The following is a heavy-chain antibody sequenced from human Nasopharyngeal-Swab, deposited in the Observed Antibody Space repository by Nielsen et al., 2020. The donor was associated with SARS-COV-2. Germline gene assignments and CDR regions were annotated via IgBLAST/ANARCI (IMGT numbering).Heavy chain of an antibody. Sequence: GESLKISCAASGFTFSDYYMSWIRQAPGKGLEWVSAISGSGGSTYYADSVKGRFTISRDNSKNTLYLQMNSLRAEDTAVYYCAKLASSSAFDHWGQGTLVTVSS. D-gene: IGHD6-6*01. V-gene: IGHV3-23*01. J-gene: IGHJ4*02. CDR1: GFTFSDYY. CDR3: AKLASSSAFDH. CDR2: ISGSGGST.